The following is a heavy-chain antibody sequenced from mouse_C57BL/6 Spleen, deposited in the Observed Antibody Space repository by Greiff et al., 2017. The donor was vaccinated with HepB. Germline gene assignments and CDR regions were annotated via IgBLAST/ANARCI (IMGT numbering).Heavy chain of an antibody. J-gene: IGHJ2*01. CDR1: GYTFTSYW. D-gene: IGHD4-1*01. CDR2: IYPSDSET. Sequence: QVQLQQPGAELVRPGSSVKLSCKASGYTFTSYWMDWVKQRPGQGLEWIGNIYPSDSETHYNQKFKDKATLTVDKSSSTAYMQLSSLKSEDSAVYYCALTGTDYFDYWGQGTTLTVSS. CDR3: ALTGTDYFDY. V-gene: IGHV1-61*01.